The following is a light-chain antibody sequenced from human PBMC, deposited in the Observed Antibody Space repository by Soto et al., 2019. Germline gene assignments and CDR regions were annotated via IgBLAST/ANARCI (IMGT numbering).Light chain of an antibody. Sequence: DIVMTQSPDSLAVSLGETATISCKSSQSVLYSSNNKNYLTWYQHKLGQPPKLLIYWASTRESGVPDRFSGSGSGTDFTLTISSLQAEDVAVYYCQQYYITPWTFGQGTKVDIK. V-gene: IGKV4-1*01. CDR2: WAS. J-gene: IGKJ1*01. CDR3: QQYYITPWT. CDR1: QSVLYSSNNKNY.